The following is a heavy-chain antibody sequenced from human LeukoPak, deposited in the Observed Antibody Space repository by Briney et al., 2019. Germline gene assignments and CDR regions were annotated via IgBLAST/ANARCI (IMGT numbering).Heavy chain of an antibody. D-gene: IGHD3-10*01. Sequence: SETLSLTCTVSGYSISSGYYWSWIRQPAGKGLEWIGHIYTSGSTNYNPSLKSRVTISVDTSKNQFSLRLSSVTAADTAVYYCASNLITMVRGVISGAFDIWGQGTMVTVSS. CDR1: GYSISSGYY. V-gene: IGHV4-61*09. CDR3: ASNLITMVRGVISGAFDI. J-gene: IGHJ3*02. CDR2: IYTSGST.